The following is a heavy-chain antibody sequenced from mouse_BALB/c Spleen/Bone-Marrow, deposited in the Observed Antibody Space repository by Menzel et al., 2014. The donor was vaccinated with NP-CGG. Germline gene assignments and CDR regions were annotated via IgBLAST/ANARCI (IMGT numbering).Heavy chain of an antibody. CDR3: AMWLRRDYYAMDY. D-gene: IGHD2-2*01. V-gene: IGHV1S56*01. J-gene: IGHJ4*01. Sequence: QVQLKESRPELVKPGASVRISCKASGYTFTRYYIQWMKQRPGQGLEWIGWIYPGNVNTKYNEKFKGKATLTADKSSSTAYMQLSSLTSEDSAVYFCAMWLRRDYYAMDYWGQGTSVTVSS. CDR1: GYTFTRYY. CDR2: IYPGNVNT.